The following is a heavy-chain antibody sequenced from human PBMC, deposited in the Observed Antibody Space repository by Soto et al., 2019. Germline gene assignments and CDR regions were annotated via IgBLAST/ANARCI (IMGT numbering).Heavy chain of an antibody. Sequence: QVQLQESGPGLVKPSETLSLTCTVSGGSISSYYWCWTRQPAGKGLEWIGRFYPTGKTNYNPSLLSRLTMSADTSRNQFSLNLTSVTAADTAVYYCARCGLDYGMDVWGQGTTVTVSS. CDR2: FYPTGKT. V-gene: IGHV4-4*07. CDR1: GGSISSYY. CDR3: ARCGLDYGMDV. D-gene: IGHD3-16*01. J-gene: IGHJ6*02.